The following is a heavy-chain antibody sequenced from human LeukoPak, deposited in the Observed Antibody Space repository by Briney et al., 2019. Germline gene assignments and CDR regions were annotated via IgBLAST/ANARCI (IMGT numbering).Heavy chain of an antibody. Sequence: GGSLRLSCAASGFTFSDYYMSWIRQAPGKGLGWVSYISSSGSTIYYADSVKGRFTISRDNAKNSLYLQMNSLRAEDTAVYYCARGGVYCSSTSCYGYWGQGTLVTVSS. CDR2: ISSSGSTI. V-gene: IGHV3-11*01. CDR3: ARGGVYCSSTSCYGY. J-gene: IGHJ4*02. CDR1: GFTFSDYY. D-gene: IGHD2-2*01.